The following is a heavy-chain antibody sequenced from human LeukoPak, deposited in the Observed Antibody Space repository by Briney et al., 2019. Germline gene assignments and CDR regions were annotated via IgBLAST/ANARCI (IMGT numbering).Heavy chain of an antibody. Sequence: SETLSLTCTVSGGSISIFYWSWIRQPPGKGLEWIGYIYDSVNTNYNPSLKSRVTISVDMSRNQFSLKLNSVTAADTAIYYRARDRELGVWGQGTTVTVSS. CDR2: IYDSVNT. CDR3: ARDRELGV. V-gene: IGHV4-59*01. D-gene: IGHD1-26*01. CDR1: GGSISIFY. J-gene: IGHJ6*02.